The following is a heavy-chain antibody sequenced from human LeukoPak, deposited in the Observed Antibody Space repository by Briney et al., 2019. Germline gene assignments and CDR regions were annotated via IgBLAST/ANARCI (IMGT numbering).Heavy chain of an antibody. D-gene: IGHD1-14*01. CDR3: TRGPRNDP. V-gene: IGHV1-8*01. CDR2: VHPNSGNT. J-gene: IGHJ5*02. CDR1: GYPFTTYE. Sequence: ASVKVSCKTSGYPFTTYEINWVRQAAGQGLEWMGWVHPNSGNTAYAQKFQGRVTMTRDTSISTAYMELSSLRFDDTAVYLCTRGPRNDPWGQGTLVTVSS.